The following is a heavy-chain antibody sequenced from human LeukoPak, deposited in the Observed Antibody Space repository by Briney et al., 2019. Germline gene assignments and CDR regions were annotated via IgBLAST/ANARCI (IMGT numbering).Heavy chain of an antibody. CDR2: IWYDGSDK. D-gene: IGHD6-19*01. CDR1: GFTFNAYG. V-gene: IGHV3-33*01. CDR3: AMYSSAWYAVY. Sequence: GRSLRLSCATSGFTFNAYGMHWVRQAPGKGLEWVAVIWYDGSDKYYADSVKGRFTISRDNSKNTLYLEMNTLRVEDTAVYYCAMYSSAWYAVYWGQGTLVTVSS. J-gene: IGHJ4*02.